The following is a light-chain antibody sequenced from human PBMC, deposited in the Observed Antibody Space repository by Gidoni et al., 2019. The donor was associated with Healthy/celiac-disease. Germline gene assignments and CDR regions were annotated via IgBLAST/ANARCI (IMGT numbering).Light chain of an antibody. CDR2: DVS. CDR3: CSDAGTYSLV. J-gene: IGLJ2*01. CDR1: SRDVGGYNY. Sequence: QVALAQTGSVCGPRVTSVTISCTGTSRDVGGYNYVSWYQQHPGKAPKLMIYDVSKRPSVVPDRFSGSKSGNTASLTISLLQAKDEADYYGCSDAGTYSLVVGGGTKLTVL. V-gene: IGLV2-11*01.